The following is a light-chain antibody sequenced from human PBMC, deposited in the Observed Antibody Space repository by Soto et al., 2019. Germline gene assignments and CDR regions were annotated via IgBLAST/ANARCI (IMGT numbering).Light chain of an antibody. V-gene: IGLV2-14*01. J-gene: IGLJ1*01. CDR2: DVS. Sequence: QSVLTQPASVSGSPGQSITISCTGTSSDVGDYNYVSWYQQHPGKAPKLMIFDVSNRPSGVSNRFSCSKSGNTASLTISGLHAEDEADYYCSSYTSSSTRVFGTGTKLTVL. CDR3: SSYTSSSTRV. CDR1: SSDVGDYNY.